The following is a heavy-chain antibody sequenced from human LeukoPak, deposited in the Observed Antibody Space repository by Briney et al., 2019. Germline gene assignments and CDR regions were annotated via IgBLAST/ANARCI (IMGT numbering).Heavy chain of an antibody. J-gene: IGHJ6*02. D-gene: IGHD3-9*01. CDR3: ARGNYDILTGYYYGMDV. Sequence: AGGSLRLSCAASGFTVSSNFMSWVRQAPGKGLEWVSVIYSGGSTYYADSVKGRFTISRDNSKNTLYLQMNSLRAEDTAVYYCARGNYDILTGYYYGMDVWGQGTTVTVSS. CDR2: IYSGGST. CDR1: GFTVSSNF. V-gene: IGHV3-66*01.